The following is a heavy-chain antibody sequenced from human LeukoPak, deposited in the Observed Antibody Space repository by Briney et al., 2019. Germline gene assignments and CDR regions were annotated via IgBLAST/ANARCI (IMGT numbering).Heavy chain of an antibody. CDR3: AKDTSGDSFPGPFGGYFQH. V-gene: IGHV3-30*02. D-gene: IGHD4-17*01. J-gene: IGHJ1*01. CDR1: GFTFSSYG. Sequence: GGSLRLSCAASGFTFSSYGMHWVRQAPGKGLEWVAFIRYDGSNKYYADSVKGRFTISRDNSKNTLYLQMNSLRAEDTAVYYCAKDTSGDSFPGPFGGYFQHWGQGTLVTVSS. CDR2: IRYDGSNK.